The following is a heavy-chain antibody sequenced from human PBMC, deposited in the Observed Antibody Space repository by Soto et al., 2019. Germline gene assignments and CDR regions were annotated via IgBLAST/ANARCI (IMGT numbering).Heavy chain of an antibody. CDR2: IWDDGSNK. CDR1: GFTFSSYG. CDR3: ARDAPVDVVVAAHAGWFDP. D-gene: IGHD2-15*01. V-gene: IGHV3-33*01. J-gene: IGHJ5*02. Sequence: QVQLVESGGGVVQPGRSLRLSCAASGFTFSSYGMHWVRQAPGKGLEWVAVIWDDGSNKYYADSVTGRFTISRDNSKNTLYLQMNILMAEDRAVYYCARDAPVDVVVAAHAGWFDPWGQGTLVTVSS.